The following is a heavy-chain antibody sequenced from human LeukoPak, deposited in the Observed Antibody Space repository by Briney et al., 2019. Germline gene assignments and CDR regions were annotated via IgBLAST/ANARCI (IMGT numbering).Heavy chain of an antibody. Sequence: GRSLRLSCAASGFTFSSYGMHWVRQAPGKGLEWVAVIWYDGSNKYYADSVKGRFTISRDNSKNTLYLQMNSLRAEDTAVYYCAKEGPNIADDYWGQGTLVTVSS. CDR1: GFTFSSYG. CDR3: AKEGPNIADDY. V-gene: IGHV3-33*06. CDR2: IWYDGSNK. J-gene: IGHJ4*02. D-gene: IGHD6-13*01.